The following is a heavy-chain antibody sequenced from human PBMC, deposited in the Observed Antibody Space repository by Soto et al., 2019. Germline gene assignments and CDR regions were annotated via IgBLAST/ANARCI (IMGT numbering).Heavy chain of an antibody. CDR3: AKGFIVVVTVLRPDDAFDV. J-gene: IGHJ3*01. Sequence: DVQLLESGGGLVQPGGSLRLSCATSGFTFGNYGMNWVRQAPGNGLEWVSGISGGGGNTYYADSVKGRFTISRDPFKNTLYLEMYSLRAEDTAVYYCAKGFIVVVTVLRPDDAFDVWGQGTLVTVSS. V-gene: IGHV3-23*01. CDR2: ISGGGGNT. D-gene: IGHD2-21*02. CDR1: GFTFGNYG.